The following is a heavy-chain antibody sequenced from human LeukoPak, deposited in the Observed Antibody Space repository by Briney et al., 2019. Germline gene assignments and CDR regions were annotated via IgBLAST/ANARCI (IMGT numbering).Heavy chain of an antibody. D-gene: IGHD6-13*01. V-gene: IGHV1-2*02. J-gene: IGHJ6*03. Sequence: ASVKVSCKASGYTFTGYYMHWVRQAPGQGLEWMGWINPNSGGTNYAQKFQGRVTMTRDTSISTAYMELSRLRSDDTAVYYCALNIAAAGIDYYYMDVWGKGTTVTVSS. CDR1: GYTFTGYY. CDR2: INPNSGGT. CDR3: ALNIAAAGIDYYYMDV.